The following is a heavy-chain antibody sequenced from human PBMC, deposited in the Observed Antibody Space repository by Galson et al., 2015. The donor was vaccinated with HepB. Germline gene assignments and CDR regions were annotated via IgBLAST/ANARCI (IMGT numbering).Heavy chain of an antibody. CDR1: GYSFASYW. CDR2: IDASDSYT. D-gene: IGHD5-24*01. V-gene: IGHV5-10-1*01. J-gene: IGHJ4*02. Sequence: QSGAEVKKSGESLRISCKGTGYSFASYWITWVRKMPGKGLEWMGRIDASDSYTHYSPSLQGHVTMSVDKATTTAYLRWTSLKPSDTAVYYCARQGDGSNFWDDIENWGEGTRVAVSS. CDR3: ARQGDGSNFWDDIEN.